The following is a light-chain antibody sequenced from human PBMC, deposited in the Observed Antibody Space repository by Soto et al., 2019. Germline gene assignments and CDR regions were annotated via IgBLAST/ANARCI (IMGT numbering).Light chain of an antibody. V-gene: IGKV1-5*03. CDR2: KAS. CDR3: QQYINYPWT. CDR1: QSISVW. J-gene: IGKJ1*01. Sequence: DIQMTQSPSTLSASVGDRVTITCRASQSISVWLAWYQQKAGKAPNLLIYKASRLESGVPSRFSGSGSETEFTLTISSLQPDDFAIYYCQQYINYPWTFGQGTKVDIK.